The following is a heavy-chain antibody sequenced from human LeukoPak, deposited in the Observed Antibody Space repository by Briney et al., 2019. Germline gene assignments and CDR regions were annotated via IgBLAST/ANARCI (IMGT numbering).Heavy chain of an antibody. Sequence: SGTLSLTCAVYGGSFSGYYWSWIRQPPGKGLEWIGEINHSGSTNYNPSLKSRVTISVDTSKNQFSLKLSSVTAADTAVYYCARGRAVAGWSRYYFDYWGQGTLVTVSS. D-gene: IGHD6-19*01. J-gene: IGHJ4*02. V-gene: IGHV4-34*01. CDR2: INHSGST. CDR1: GGSFSGYY. CDR3: ARGRAVAGWSRYYFDY.